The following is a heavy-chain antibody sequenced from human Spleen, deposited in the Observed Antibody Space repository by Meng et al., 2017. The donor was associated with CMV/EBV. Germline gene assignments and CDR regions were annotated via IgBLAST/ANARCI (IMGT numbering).Heavy chain of an antibody. V-gene: IGHV1-8*03. CDR3: ARDYSNYLEYYSGLDV. CDR1: GYTFTSYD. Sequence: ASVKVSCKASGYTFTSYDINWVRQATGQGLEWMGWMNPNSGNSDYAQKFQGRVTITRNISINTAYMEVSSLRSEDTAVYYCARDYSNYLEYYSGLDVWGQGTTVTVSS. J-gene: IGHJ6*02. D-gene: IGHD4-11*01. CDR2: MNPNSGNS.